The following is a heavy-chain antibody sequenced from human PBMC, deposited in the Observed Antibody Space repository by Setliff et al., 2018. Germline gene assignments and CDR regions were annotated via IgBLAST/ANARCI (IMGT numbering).Heavy chain of an antibody. CDR2: IYYSGAT. V-gene: IGHV4-39*07. CDR3: ARDGDGRGYYWGRRGNSYYHNGMDV. J-gene: IGHJ6*02. D-gene: IGHD3-22*01. CDR1: GGSISSTSSS. Sequence: PSETLSLTCTVSGGSISSTSSSWGWVRQPPGKGLEWIGNIYYSGATYYNPSFKSRVTISVDTPKNQFSLKLTSVTAADTAVYYCARDGDGRGYYWGRRGNSYYHNGMDVWGQGTTVTVSS.